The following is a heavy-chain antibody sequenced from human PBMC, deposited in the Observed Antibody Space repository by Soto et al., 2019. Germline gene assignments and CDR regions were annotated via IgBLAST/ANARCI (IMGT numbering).Heavy chain of an antibody. CDR1: GFIFSSFE. V-gene: IGHV3-23*01. CDR2: ISGSGVRT. J-gene: IGHJ5*01. CDR3: AKDHAREQFVRGENWFDS. D-gene: IGHD6-6*01. Sequence: PGGSLRLSCAVSGFIFSSFEMNWVRQAPGKGLEWVSTISGSGVRTYYADSVKGRFTVSRDNSMSTLDLQMNSLRAEDTAIYYCAKDHAREQFVRGENWFDSWGQGTLVTVSS.